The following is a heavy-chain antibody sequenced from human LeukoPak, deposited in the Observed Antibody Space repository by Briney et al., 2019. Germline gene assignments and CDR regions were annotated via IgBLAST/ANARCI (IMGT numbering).Heavy chain of an antibody. CDR1: GFTFSNYA. Sequence: GGSLRLSCAASGFTFSNYAMSWVRQAPGKGLEWVSSISGGGGSAYYADSVKGRFTISRDNSENTLYLQMNSLRAGDTAVYYCARLEAVAGTDFDYWGQGTLVTVSS. V-gene: IGHV3-23*01. D-gene: IGHD6-19*01. CDR3: ARLEAVAGTDFDY. J-gene: IGHJ4*02. CDR2: ISGGGGSA.